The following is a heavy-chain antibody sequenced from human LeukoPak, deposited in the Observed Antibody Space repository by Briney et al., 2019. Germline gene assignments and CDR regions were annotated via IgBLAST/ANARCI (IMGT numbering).Heavy chain of an antibody. J-gene: IGHJ6*02. Sequence: GGSLRLSCAASGFTFSSYWMSWVRQAPGKGLEWVSYISSSSSTIYYADSVKGRFTISRDNAKNSLYLQMNSLRAEDTAVYYCARDVRIAVAVPYYYYGMDVWGQGTTVTVSS. CDR3: ARDVRIAVAVPYYYYGMDV. CDR1: GFTFSSYW. CDR2: ISSSSSTI. D-gene: IGHD6-19*01. V-gene: IGHV3-48*04.